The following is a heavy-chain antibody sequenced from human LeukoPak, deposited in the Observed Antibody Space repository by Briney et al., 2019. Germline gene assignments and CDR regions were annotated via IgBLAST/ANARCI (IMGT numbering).Heavy chain of an antibody. CDR2: IYYSGST. CDR3: ARVRSVPGYYDSGGYYWFDP. Sequence: PSETLSLTCTVSGGSISSISYYWGWIRQPPGKGLEWIGSIYYSGSTYYNPSLKSRVTISVDTSKDQFSLNLTSVTAADTAVYYCARVRSVPGYYDSGGYYWFDPWGQGTLVTVSS. CDR1: GGSISSISYY. J-gene: IGHJ5*02. V-gene: IGHV4-39*07. D-gene: IGHD3-22*01.